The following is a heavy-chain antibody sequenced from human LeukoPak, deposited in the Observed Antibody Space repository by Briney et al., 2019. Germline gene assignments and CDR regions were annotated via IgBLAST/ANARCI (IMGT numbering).Heavy chain of an antibody. Sequence: PSGGSLRLSCAASGFTFSSYEMNWVRQAPGKGLEWVSYISSSGSTIYYADSVKGRFTISRDNAKNSLYLQMNSLRAEDTAVYYCARGRYGYSSSWGNWFDPWGQGTLVTVSS. CDR1: GFTFSSYE. D-gene: IGHD6-13*01. CDR3: ARGRYGYSSSWGNWFDP. V-gene: IGHV3-48*03. J-gene: IGHJ5*02. CDR2: ISSSGSTI.